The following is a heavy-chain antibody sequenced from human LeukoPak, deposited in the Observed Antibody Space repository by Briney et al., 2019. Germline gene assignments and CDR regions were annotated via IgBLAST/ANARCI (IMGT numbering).Heavy chain of an antibody. CDR1: RFTLSNYW. CDR3: ARGGWWSEY. V-gene: IGHV3-7*01. D-gene: IGHD6-19*01. J-gene: IGHJ4*02. CDR2: IKQDGSET. Sequence: GGSLRLSCAASRFTLSNYWMSWVRQAPGKGLEWVANIKQDGSETYYVDSVKGRFTISRDNAKNSLSLQMNSLRAEDTAVYYCARGGWWSEYWGQGTLVTVSS.